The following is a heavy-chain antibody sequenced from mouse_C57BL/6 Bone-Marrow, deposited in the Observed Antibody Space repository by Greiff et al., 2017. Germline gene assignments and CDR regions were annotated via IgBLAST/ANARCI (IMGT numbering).Heavy chain of an antibody. J-gene: IGHJ2*01. Sequence: QVQLKQPGAELVKPGASVKLSCKASGYTFTSYWMHWVKQRPGQGLEWIGMIHPNSGSTNYNEKFKSKATMTVDKSSSTAYMQLSSLTSEDSAVYYCARDILRSCDYWGQGTTLTVSS. CDR1: GYTFTSYW. D-gene: IGHD1-1*01. CDR3: ARDILRSCDY. V-gene: IGHV1-64*01. CDR2: IHPNSGST.